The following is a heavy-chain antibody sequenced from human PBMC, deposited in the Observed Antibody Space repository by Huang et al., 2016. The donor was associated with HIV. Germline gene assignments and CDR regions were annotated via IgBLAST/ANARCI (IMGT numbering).Heavy chain of an antibody. CDR2: INHAGVP. CDR1: GGSFSGYF. J-gene: IGHJ5*01. V-gene: IGHV4-34*02. D-gene: IGHD3-16*01. CDR3: AREIMISFGGPFDS. Sequence: QVQLEQWGAGLLKPSETLSLTCAVYGGSFSGYFWNWIRQSPVKGLEWIGQINHAGVPDYNPALKSRATISVDTSKNQFSLRWTSVTAADTAIYYCAREIMISFGGPFDSWGHGNLVTVSS.